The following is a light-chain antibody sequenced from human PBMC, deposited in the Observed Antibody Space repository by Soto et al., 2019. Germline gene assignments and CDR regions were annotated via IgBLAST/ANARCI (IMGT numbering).Light chain of an antibody. CDR3: QQYDSFAAT. V-gene: IGKV1-5*01. Sequence: DIQMTQSPSTLSASIGDRVFITCRASQSIRSWLAWYQQKPGKAPKLLIHDASKLESGVPSRFSGSGSGTEFTLSISSLQPDDVATYYCQQYDSFAATFGQGTKVDIK. CDR1: QSIRSW. CDR2: DAS. J-gene: IGKJ1*01.